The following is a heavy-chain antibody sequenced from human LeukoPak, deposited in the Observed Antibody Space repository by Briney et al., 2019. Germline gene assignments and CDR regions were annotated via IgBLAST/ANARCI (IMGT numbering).Heavy chain of an antibody. Sequence: SQTLSLTCAISEDSLSSNSATWNWVRQSPSRGLEWLGRTYYRSTWHNDYAASVKSQITINPDTSKNQFFLQLNSVTLEDTAVYYCAKSAYFREYFDYWGQGILVIVSS. CDR3: AKSAYFREYFDY. J-gene: IGHJ4*02. D-gene: IGHD2-8*01. CDR2: TYYRSTWHN. CDR1: EDSLSSNSAT. V-gene: IGHV6-1*01.